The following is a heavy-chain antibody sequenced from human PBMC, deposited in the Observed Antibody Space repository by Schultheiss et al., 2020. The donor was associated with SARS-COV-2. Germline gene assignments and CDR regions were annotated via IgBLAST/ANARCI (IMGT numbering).Heavy chain of an antibody. CDR2: ISSSSSYI. CDR1: GFTFSSYG. J-gene: IGHJ6*02. Sequence: GGSLRLSCAASGFTFSSYGMHWVRQAPGKGLEWVSSISSSSSYIYYADSVKGRFTISRDNAKNSLYLQMNSLRAEDTAVYYCAKDLGPPLGYYYGMDVWGQGTTVTVSS. V-gene: IGHV3-21*01. CDR3: AKDLGPPLGYYYGMDV. D-gene: IGHD3-16*01.